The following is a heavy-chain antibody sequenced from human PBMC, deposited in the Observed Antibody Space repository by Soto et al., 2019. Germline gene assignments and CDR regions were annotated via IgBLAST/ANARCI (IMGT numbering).Heavy chain of an antibody. CDR2: IYSGGST. CDR1: GFTVSSNY. Sequence: GSLRLSCAASGFTVSSNYMSWVRQAPGKGLEWVSVIYSGGSTYYADSVKGRFTISRHNSKNTLYLQMNSLRAEDTAVYYCVRDGAVAGTDAFEIRGQGTMVTVSS. J-gene: IGHJ3*02. D-gene: IGHD6-19*01. V-gene: IGHV3-53*04. CDR3: VRDGAVAGTDAFEI.